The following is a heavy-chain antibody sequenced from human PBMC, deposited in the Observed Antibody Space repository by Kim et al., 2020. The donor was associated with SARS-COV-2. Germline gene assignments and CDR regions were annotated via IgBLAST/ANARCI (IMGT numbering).Heavy chain of an antibody. CDR3: ARAPAGIAAAGYYYYYGMDV. Sequence: GGSLRLSCAASGFTFSSYEMNWVRQAPGKGLEWVSYISSSGSTIYYADSVKGRFTISRDNAKNSLYLQMNSLRAEDTAVYYCARAPAGIAAAGYYYYYGMDVWGQGTTVTVSS. V-gene: IGHV3-48*03. CDR1: GFTFSSYE. D-gene: IGHD6-13*01. CDR2: ISSSGSTI. J-gene: IGHJ6*02.